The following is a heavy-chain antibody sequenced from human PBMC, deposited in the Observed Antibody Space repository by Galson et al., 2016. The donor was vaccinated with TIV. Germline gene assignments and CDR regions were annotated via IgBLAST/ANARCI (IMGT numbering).Heavy chain of an antibody. CDR1: NFDFRNYG. D-gene: IGHD4-17*01. CDR2: IWYDGGNK. CDR3: ARGDFGDYRDFFHY. V-gene: IGHV3-33*01. Sequence: SLRLSCAASNFDFRNYGMHWVRQAPGKGLEWVALIWYDGGNKYYVDSVKGRFTISRDNSKNILYLQMNSLRPEATAVYYCARGDFGDYRDFFHYWGQGTLVTVSS. J-gene: IGHJ4*02.